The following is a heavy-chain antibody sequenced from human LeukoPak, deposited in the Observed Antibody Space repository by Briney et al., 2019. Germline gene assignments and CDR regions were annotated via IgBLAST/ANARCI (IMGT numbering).Heavy chain of an antibody. CDR2: FDPEDGEK. CDR1: RYTLSELY. CDR3: ATIGGLSVRGEDY. J-gene: IGHJ4*02. Sequence: ASVKVSCKVSRYTLSELYMHWVRQAPGKGLEWMGGFDPEDGEKIYAQKFQDRITMTEDTSTETAYMELSSLRSEDTAVYYCATIGGLSVRGEDYWGQGTLVTVS. V-gene: IGHV1-24*01. D-gene: IGHD3-16*02.